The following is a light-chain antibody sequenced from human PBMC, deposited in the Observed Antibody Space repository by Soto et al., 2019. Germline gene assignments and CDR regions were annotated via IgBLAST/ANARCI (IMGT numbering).Light chain of an antibody. J-gene: IGLJ1*01. V-gene: IGLV1-51*01. CDR1: NSNIGNNY. Sequence: QSVLTQPPSVSAAPGQKVTISCSGSNSNIGNNYVSWYQQFPGTAPKVLIYDNNKRPSGIPDRFSGSKSATSATLTVSGLQAEDEADYYCSSYAVTNIFVFGTGTKVTVL. CDR2: DNN. CDR3: SSYAVTNIFV.